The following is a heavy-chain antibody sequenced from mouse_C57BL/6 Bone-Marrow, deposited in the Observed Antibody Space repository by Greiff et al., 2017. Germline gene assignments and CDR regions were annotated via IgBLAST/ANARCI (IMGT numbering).Heavy chain of an antibody. D-gene: IGHD4-1*01. CDR3: ARELGHYAMDY. V-gene: IGHV2-6-7*01. Sequence: VQLQESGPGLVAPSQSLSITCTVSGFSLTGYGVNWVRQPPGKGLEWLGMIWGDGSTDYNSALKSRLSIRKDNSKSQVFLKMNSLQTDDTARYYCARELGHYAMDYWGQGTSVTVSS. CDR1: GFSLTGYG. CDR2: IWGDGST. J-gene: IGHJ4*01.